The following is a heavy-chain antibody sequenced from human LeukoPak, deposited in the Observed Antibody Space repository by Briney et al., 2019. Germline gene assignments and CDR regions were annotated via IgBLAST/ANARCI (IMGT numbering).Heavy chain of an antibody. D-gene: IGHD5-18*01. J-gene: IGHJ4*02. V-gene: IGHV3-30*03. CDR3: ARLVGGQVWLHYCDY. CDR2: ISYDGSYT. CDR1: GFSFRNYA. Sequence: PGGSLRLSCEASGFSFRNYAMHWVRQAPGKGLECVAVISYDGSYTKYGDFVKGRFTISRDNSQDTVYLKMDSLRAEDTAVYYCARLVGGQVWLHYCDYWGQGTLVTVSS.